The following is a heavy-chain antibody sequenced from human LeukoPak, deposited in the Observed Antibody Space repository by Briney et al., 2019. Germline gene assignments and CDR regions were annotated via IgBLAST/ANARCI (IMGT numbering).Heavy chain of an antibody. CDR1: GFTFSSYW. Sequence: PGGSLRLSCAASGFTFSSYWMSWVRQAPGKGLEWVANIKQDGSEKYYVDSVKGRFTIFRDNAKNSLYLQMNSLRAEDTAVYYCARATSYSSSWYDEGYYFDYWGQGTLVTVSS. D-gene: IGHD6-13*01. V-gene: IGHV3-7*01. J-gene: IGHJ4*02. CDR3: ARATSYSSSWYDEGYYFDY. CDR2: IKQDGSEK.